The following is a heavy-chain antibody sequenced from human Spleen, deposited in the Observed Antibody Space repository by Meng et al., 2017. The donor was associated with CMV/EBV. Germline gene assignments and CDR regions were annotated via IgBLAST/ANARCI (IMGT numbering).Heavy chain of an antibody. CDR2: ISGSGGST. V-gene: IGHV3-23*01. J-gene: IGHJ4*02. Sequence: GESLKISCAASGFTFSSYAMSWVRQAPGKGLEWVSAISGSGGSTYYADSVKGRFTISRDNSKNTLYLQRNSLRAEDTAVYYCAKDRIVGVPAAIMNWGQGTLVTVSS. D-gene: IGHD2-2*01. CDR3: AKDRIVGVPAAIMN. CDR1: GFTFSSYA.